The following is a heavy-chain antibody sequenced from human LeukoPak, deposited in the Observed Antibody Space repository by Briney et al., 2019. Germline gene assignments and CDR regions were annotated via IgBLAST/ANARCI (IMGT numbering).Heavy chain of an antibody. CDR3: ARTSDGNWFDP. Sequence: GGSLRLSCAASGFTFDDYGMSWVRQGPGKGLEWVSGINWNGGNTGYADSVKGRFTIFRDNAKNPLYLEMDSLRVDDTALYYCARTSDGNWFDPWGQGTLVTVSS. D-gene: IGHD1-26*01. V-gene: IGHV3-20*04. CDR2: INWNGGNT. CDR1: GFTFDDYG. J-gene: IGHJ5*02.